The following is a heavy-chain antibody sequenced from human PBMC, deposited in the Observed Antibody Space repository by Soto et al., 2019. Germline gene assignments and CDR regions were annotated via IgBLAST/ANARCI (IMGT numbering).Heavy chain of an antibody. V-gene: IGHV3-48*01. CDR3: ARHPEGIAQIGWFDP. CDR1: GFTLSSYS. CDR2: ISSSSSTI. J-gene: IGHJ5*02. D-gene: IGHD6-13*01. Sequence: EVHLVESGGGLVQPGGSLRLACAASGFTLSSYSMNWVRQAPGKGLEWVSYISSSSSTIYYADSVKGRFTISRDNAKNSLYLQMNSLRAEYTAGYYCARHPEGIAQIGWFDPGGQGTLVIVSS.